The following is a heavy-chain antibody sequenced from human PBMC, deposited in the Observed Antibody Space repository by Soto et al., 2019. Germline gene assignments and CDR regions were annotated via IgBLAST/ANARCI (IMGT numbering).Heavy chain of an antibody. Sequence: QVQLVQSGTEVKKPGASVKVSCKASGYTFTRFGINWVRQAPGQGLEWMGWISPYNGNTNYAQKFRDGFPRTPQTPPGPAYRGGGGWGSEDPPVFYCAGRFCLFVLCLPPGVFDTDVGGKGTTV. CDR3: AGRFCLFVLCLPPGVFDTDV. CDR1: GYTFTRFG. J-gene: IGHJ6*03. D-gene: IGHD2-2*01. CDR2: ISPYNGNT. V-gene: IGHV1-18*01.